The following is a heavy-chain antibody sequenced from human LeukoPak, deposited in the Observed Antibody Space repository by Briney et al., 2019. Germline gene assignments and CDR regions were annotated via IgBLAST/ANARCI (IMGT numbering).Heavy chain of an antibody. V-gene: IGHV1-2*06. D-gene: IGHD6-13*01. CDR1: GYNFIGYY. CDR3: ARDRIKYSSSSLGGY. J-gene: IGHJ4*02. CDR2: INPNSGGT. Sequence: GASVKVSCKASGYNFIGYYMHWVRQAPGQVLEWMGRINPNSGGTNYAQKFQGRVAMTRDTSISTAYMELSRLRSDDTAVYYRARDRIKYSSSSLGGYWGQGTLVTVSS.